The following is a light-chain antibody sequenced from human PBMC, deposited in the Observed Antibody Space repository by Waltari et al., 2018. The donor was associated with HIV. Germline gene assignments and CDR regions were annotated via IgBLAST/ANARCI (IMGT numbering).Light chain of an antibody. V-gene: IGLV2-14*01. J-gene: IGLJ3*02. Sequence: QSALTQPASVSGSPGQSITISCTGTATDVGTYTYVSWFQHHPGKAPKLILSEVSNRPSGVSHRVSGSKSGNTASLIISWLQAEDEASYYCTSYTTTNTWVFGGGTNLTVL. CDR1: ATDVGTYTY. CDR3: TSYTTTNTWV. CDR2: EVS.